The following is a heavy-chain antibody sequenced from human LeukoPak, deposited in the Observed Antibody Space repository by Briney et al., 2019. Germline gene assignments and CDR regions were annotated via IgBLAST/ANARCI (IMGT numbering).Heavy chain of an antibody. J-gene: IGHJ4*02. D-gene: IGHD6-19*01. V-gene: IGHV3-9*01. Sequence: PGRSLRLSCAASGFTFDDYAMHWVRQAPGKGLEWVSGISWNSGSIGYADSVKGRFTISRDNAKNSLYLQMNSLRAEDTALYYCAKDLHPAGYSSGYLDYWGQGTLVTVSS. CDR3: AKDLHPAGYSSGYLDY. CDR1: GFTFDDYA. CDR2: ISWNSGSI.